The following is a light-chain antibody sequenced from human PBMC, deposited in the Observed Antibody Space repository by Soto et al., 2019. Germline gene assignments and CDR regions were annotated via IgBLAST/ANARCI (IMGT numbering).Light chain of an antibody. Sequence: EIVLTQSPATLSLSPGERATLSCRASQSVNSYLAWYQQKPVQAPRLLIYDASNRATGIPARFSGSGSGTDVPLTISSLEPEDFAVYYCQQRSNWPPTFGQGTKVEIK. CDR1: QSVNSY. CDR2: DAS. J-gene: IGKJ1*01. V-gene: IGKV3-11*01. CDR3: QQRSNWPPT.